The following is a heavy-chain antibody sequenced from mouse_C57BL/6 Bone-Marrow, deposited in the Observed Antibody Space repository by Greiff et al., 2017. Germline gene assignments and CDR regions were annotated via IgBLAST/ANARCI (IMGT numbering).Heavy chain of an antibody. V-gene: IGHV5-12*01. Sequence: EVKVVESGGGLVQPGGSLKLSCAASGFTFSDYYMYWVRQTPEKRLEWVADLSSGGGSTYSPDTVKGRYPITRDNAKHTLYLQMSRLKSEDPAMYYCARHGGLRPFDYWGQGTTLTVSS. CDR2: LSSGGGST. D-gene: IGHD2-4*01. CDR3: ARHGGLRPFDY. CDR1: GFTFSDYY. J-gene: IGHJ2*01.